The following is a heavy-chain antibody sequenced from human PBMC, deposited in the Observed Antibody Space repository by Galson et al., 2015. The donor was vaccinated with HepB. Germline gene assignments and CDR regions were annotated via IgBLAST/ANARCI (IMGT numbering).Heavy chain of an antibody. V-gene: IGHV4-34*01. J-gene: IGHJ4*02. CDR2: INHTGTT. CDR3: ARQRLVGANLEDY. D-gene: IGHD1-26*01. CDR1: GGSFSGNY. Sequence: LSLTCAVYGGSFSGNYWSWIRQPPGKGLEWIGEINHTGTTNYNPSLKSRVTMSVDTSKDQFSLILRSVTAADTAVYYCARQRLVGANLEDYWGQGTLVTVSS.